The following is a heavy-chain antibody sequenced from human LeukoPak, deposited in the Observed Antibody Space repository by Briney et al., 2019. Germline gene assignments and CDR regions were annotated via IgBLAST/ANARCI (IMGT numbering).Heavy chain of an antibody. CDR2: ISDSGGNT. CDR3: AKPSYSSGWYSYFDY. CDR1: GFTFSNYA. J-gene: IGHJ4*02. Sequence: GGSLRLSCAASGFTFSNYAMSWVRQAPGKGLEWVSGISDSGGNTFYADSVKGRFTISRDNSKNTLYLQMNSLRAEDTAVYYCAKPSYSSGWYSYFDYWGQGTLVTVSS. V-gene: IGHV3-23*01. D-gene: IGHD6-19*01.